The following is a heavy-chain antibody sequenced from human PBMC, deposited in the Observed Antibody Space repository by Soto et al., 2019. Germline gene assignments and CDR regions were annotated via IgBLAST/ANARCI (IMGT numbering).Heavy chain of an antibody. J-gene: IGHJ4*02. CDR1: GFNFNTYS. D-gene: IGHD6-13*01. V-gene: IGHV3-30-3*01. Sequence: GGSLRLSCAASGFNFNTYSMQWVRQAPGKGLEWVTVISYDGSNKFYADSVKGRFTVSRDNTKNTLYLQMNSLRLDDTAVYYCARDGGKGAPGTFDYWGQGTLVTVSS. CDR3: ARDGGKGAPGTFDY. CDR2: ISYDGSNK.